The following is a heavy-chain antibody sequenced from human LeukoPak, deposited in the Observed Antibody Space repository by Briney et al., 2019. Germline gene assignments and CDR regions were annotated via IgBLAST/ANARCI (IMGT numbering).Heavy chain of an antibody. Sequence: ASVKVSCKASGYTFTSYDISWVRQAPGQGLEWMGWISAYNGNTDYAQSLQGGVTMTIDTSTSTVYMELRSLRSDDTAVYYCARDVGRSYDLDYWGQGTLVTVSS. D-gene: IGHD3-16*01. CDR1: GYTFTSYD. J-gene: IGHJ4*02. CDR2: ISAYNGNT. CDR3: ARDVGRSYDLDY. V-gene: IGHV1-18*01.